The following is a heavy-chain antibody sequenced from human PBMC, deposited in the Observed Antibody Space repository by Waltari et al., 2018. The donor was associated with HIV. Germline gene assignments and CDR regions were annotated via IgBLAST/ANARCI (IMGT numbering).Heavy chain of an antibody. CDR3: ARDLVTMVRGVQYPDLDY. Sequence: QVQLVQSGAEVKKPGASVKVSCKASGYTFTSYDINWVRQATGQGLEWMGWMNPNSGNTGYAQKFQGRVTMTRNTSISTAYMELSSLRSEDTAVYYCARDLVTMVRGVQYPDLDYWGQGTLVTVSS. CDR2: MNPNSGNT. D-gene: IGHD3-10*01. J-gene: IGHJ4*02. V-gene: IGHV1-8*01. CDR1: GYTFTSYD.